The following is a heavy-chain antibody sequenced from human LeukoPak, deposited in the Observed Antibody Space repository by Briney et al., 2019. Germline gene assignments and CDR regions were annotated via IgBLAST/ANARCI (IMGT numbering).Heavy chain of an antibody. CDR3: FRPLRLGELY. D-gene: IGHD3-16*01. CDR2: IYWNDDK. CDR1: GFSLSISGVG. V-gene: IGHV2-5*01. J-gene: IGHJ4*02. Sequence: ESGPTLVNPTQTLTLTCTFSGFSLSISGVGVGWIRQPPGKALEWLALIYWNDDKRYSPSLKNRLTITKDTSKNQVVLTMTNMDPGDKATYFCFRPLRLGELYWGQGTLVTVSS.